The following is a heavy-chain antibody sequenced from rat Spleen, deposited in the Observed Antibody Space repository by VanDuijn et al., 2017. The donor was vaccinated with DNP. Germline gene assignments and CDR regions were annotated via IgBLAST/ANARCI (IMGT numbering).Heavy chain of an antibody. J-gene: IGHJ1*01. CDR3: ARRSQEYYGYTPHWYFDF. V-gene: IGHV5-7*01. D-gene: IGHD1-9*01. CDR2: ISYDGSST. CDR1: GFTFSDYN. Sequence: EVQLVESGGGLVQPGRSLKLSCAASGFTFSDYNMAWVRQAPKKGLEWVATISYDGSSTYYRDSVKGRFTISRDNAKSTLYLQMDSLRSEDTATYYCARRSQEYYGYTPHWYFDFWGPGTMVTVSS.